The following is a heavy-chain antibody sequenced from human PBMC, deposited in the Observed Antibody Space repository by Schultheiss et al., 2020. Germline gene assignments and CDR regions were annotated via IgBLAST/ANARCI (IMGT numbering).Heavy chain of an antibody. CDR1: GFTFSSYA. CDR2: IWYDGSNK. CDR3: ASVGGYGSGWDYYYYMDV. D-gene: IGHD3-10*01. J-gene: IGHJ6*03. Sequence: GESLKISCAASGFTFSSYAMHWVRQAPGKGLEWVAVIWYDGSNKYYADSVKGRFTISRDNSKNTLYLQMNSLRAEDTAVYYCASVGGYGSGWDYYYYMDVWGKGTTVTVSS. V-gene: IGHV3-33*08.